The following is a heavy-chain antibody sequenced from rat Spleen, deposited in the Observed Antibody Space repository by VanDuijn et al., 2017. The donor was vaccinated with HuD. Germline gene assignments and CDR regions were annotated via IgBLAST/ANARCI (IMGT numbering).Heavy chain of an antibody. D-gene: IGHD4-3*01. CDR1: GFSLTSYH. CDR3: ARDDSGNWFAY. Sequence: QVQLKESGPGLVQPSQTLSLTCTVSGFSLTSYHVHWVRQPPGKGLEWMGVIWNTGGKRYNSAPKSRLSISKDTSKSQVFLKMNSLQTEDTATYYCARDDSGNWFAYWGQGTLVTVSS. CDR2: IWNTGGK. J-gene: IGHJ3*01. V-gene: IGHV2-41*01.